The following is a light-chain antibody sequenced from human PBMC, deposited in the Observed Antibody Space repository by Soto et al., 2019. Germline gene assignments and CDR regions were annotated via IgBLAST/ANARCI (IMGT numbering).Light chain of an antibody. CDR3: QQYYSTPTWT. CDR1: QSVLYSSNNKNY. CDR2: WAS. J-gene: IGKJ1*01. V-gene: IGKV4-1*01. Sequence: DIVMTQSPDSLAVSLGERATINCKSSQSVLYSSNNKNYLAWYQQKPGQPPKLLIYWASTRESGVPDRFRGSGSGTDYTLTISSLQAEDVAVYYCQQYYSTPTWTFGQGTKVQIK.